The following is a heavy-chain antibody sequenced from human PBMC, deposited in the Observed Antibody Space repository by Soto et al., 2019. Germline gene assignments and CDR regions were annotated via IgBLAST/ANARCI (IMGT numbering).Heavy chain of an antibody. D-gene: IGHD6-19*01. Sequence: GGSLRLSCAASGFTFSSYAMHWVRQAPGKGLEWVAVISYDGSNKYYADSVKGRFTISRDNSKNTLYLQMHSLRAEDTAVYYCARDEYSSGWYTKVRWNYYYYGMDVWGQGTTVTVSS. V-gene: IGHV3-30-3*01. CDR2: ISYDGSNK. CDR1: GFTFSSYA. J-gene: IGHJ6*02. CDR3: ARDEYSSGWYTKVRWNYYYYGMDV.